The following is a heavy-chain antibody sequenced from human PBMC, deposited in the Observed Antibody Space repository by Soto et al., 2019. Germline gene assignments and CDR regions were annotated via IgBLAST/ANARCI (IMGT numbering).Heavy chain of an antibody. J-gene: IGHJ5*02. CDR1: GGSFSGYY. CDR3: ARGTIMITFGGVIVIHNWFDP. D-gene: IGHD3-16*02. Sequence: ETLSLTCAVYGGSFSGYYWSWIRQPPGKGLEWIGEINHSGSTNYNPSLKSRVTISVDTSKNQFSLKLSSVTAADTAVYYCARGTIMITFGGVIVIHNWFDPWGQGTLVTVSS. V-gene: IGHV4-34*01. CDR2: INHSGST.